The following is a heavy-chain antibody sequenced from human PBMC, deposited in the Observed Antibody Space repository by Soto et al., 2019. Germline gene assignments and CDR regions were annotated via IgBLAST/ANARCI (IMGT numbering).Heavy chain of an antibody. D-gene: IGHD5-12*01. CDR2: TYPSGST. CDR3: AREGGYDSPHGC. Sequence: SLSLTCTVSIGFISNRAYHWSWIPQPPGKGLEWIGYTYPSGSTYYNASLRSRVTISIDASKNQFSLKLNSVTAADTAVYYCAREGGYDSPHGCWGQGTLVTVSS. V-gene: IGHV4-30-4*01. J-gene: IGHJ4*02. CDR1: IGFISNRAYH.